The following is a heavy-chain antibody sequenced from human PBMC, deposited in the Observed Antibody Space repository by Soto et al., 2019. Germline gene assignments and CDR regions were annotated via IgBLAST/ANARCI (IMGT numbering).Heavy chain of an antibody. D-gene: IGHD5-12*01. Sequence: EVQLLESGGGLVQPGGSLRLSCAASGFSFSNYVMSWVRQAPGKGLEWVSAISGSGGSTYSADSVKGRFTISRDNSKNTLYLQMNSLRAEDTAVYCCAKERRDGYNYGVDYWGQGTLVTVSS. CDR1: GFSFSNYV. CDR3: AKERRDGYNYGVDY. J-gene: IGHJ4*02. V-gene: IGHV3-23*01. CDR2: ISGSGGST.